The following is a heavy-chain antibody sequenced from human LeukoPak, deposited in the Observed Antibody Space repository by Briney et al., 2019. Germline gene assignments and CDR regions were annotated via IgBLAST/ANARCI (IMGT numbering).Heavy chain of an antibody. CDR1: GFTFSSYS. D-gene: IGHD2-2*03. V-gene: IGHV3-21*01. J-gene: IGHJ4*02. CDR2: ISSSSSYI. Sequence: PGGSLRLSCAASGFTFSSYSMNWVRQAPGKGLEWVSSISSSSSYIYYGDSVKGRFTISRDNAKNSLYLQMNSLRAGDTAVYYCARDRGGYCGSTSCHPYDYWGQGTLVTVSS. CDR3: ARDRGGYCGSTSCHPYDY.